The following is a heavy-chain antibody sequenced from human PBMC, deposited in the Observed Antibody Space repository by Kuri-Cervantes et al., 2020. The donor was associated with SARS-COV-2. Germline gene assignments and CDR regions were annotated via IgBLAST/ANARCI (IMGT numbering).Heavy chain of an antibody. CDR3: AKDPNGDYVGAFDF. CDR1: GFIVSSSY. J-gene: IGHJ3*01. D-gene: IGHD4-17*01. CDR2: IYAGGGT. Sequence: GESLKISCAASGFIVSSSYMSWVRQAPGKGLEWVSIIYAGGGTYYADSVKGQFTISRDISKNTVFLQMNRLRPEDTAVYYCAKDPNGDYVGAFDFWGQGTLVTVSS. V-gene: IGHV3-66*02.